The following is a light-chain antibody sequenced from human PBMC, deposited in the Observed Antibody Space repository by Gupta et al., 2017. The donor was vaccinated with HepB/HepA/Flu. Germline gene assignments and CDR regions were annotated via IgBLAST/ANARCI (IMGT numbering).Light chain of an antibody. J-gene: IGLJ2*01. CDR2: RDN. CDR1: NSNIGNNY. CDR3: ATWDDSLSGQKI. V-gene: IGLV1-47*01. Sequence: QSMLTQPPSASGTPGQGVNISCSGSNSNIGNNYVSWYQQIPGTAPKLLIYRDNQRPSGVPDRFSGSKSGTSASLAISGLRSDDEADYYCATWDDSLSGQKIFGGGTKLTVL.